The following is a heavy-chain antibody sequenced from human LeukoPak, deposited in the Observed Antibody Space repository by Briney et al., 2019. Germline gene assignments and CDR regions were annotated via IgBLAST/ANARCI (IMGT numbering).Heavy chain of an antibody. CDR2: ISYDGSNK. D-gene: IGHD7-27*01. J-gene: IGHJ3*02. CDR1: GFTFSSYA. CDR3: ARDRSSNDAFDI. V-gene: IGHV3-30-3*01. Sequence: GGSLRLSCAASGFTFSSYAMAWVRHAPGKGLEWVAFISYDGSNKYYADSVKGRFTISRDNSKNTLYLQMNSLRAEDTAVYYCARDRSSNDAFDIWGQGTMVTVSS.